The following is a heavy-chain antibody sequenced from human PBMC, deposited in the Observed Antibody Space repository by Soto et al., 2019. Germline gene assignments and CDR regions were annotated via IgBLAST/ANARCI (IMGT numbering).Heavy chain of an antibody. J-gene: IGHJ6*02. CDR3: ARDTGLYHDGMDV. V-gene: IGHV3-9*01. CDR2: ISWPCDSE. Sequence: EVLLLDSGGGFVQPGGPLRLSCEAYGFTFDDHAMHWVRQRPGGGLGWVSGISWPCDSEGYADSVKGRFSISRDNSQRSVHLQMHRMSLEDTALYYCARDTGLYHDGMDVWGQGTRVTVSS. CDR1: GFTFDDHA. D-gene: IGHD3-16*01.